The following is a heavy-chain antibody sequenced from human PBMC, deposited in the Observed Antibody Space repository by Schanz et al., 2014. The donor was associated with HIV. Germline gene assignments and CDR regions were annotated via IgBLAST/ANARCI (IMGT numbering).Heavy chain of an antibody. D-gene: IGHD6-13*01. V-gene: IGHV3-15*01. CDR2: IKSKTDGGTT. CDR3: TTVKGYSSSWTTYYYYGMDV. J-gene: IGHJ6*02. CDR1: GFTFRKSG. Sequence: VQLVESGGGVVQPGRSLRLSCAASGFTFRKSGMQWVRQAPGKGLEWVGRIKSKTDGGTTDYAAPVKGRFTISRDDSKNTLYLQMNSLKTEDTAVYYCTTVKGYSSSWTTYYYYGMDVWGQGTTVTVSS.